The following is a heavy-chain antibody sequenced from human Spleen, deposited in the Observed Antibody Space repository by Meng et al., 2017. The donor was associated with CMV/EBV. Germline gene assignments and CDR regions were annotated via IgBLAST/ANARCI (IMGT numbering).Heavy chain of an antibody. CDR3: ARDRSYCDSTSCYTDWFDP. CDR1: GFTFDNYA. V-gene: IGHV3-23*01. J-gene: IGHJ5*02. Sequence: GGSLRLSCAASGFTFDNYAMSWVRQAPGKGLEWVSAIVGSGGSTNYADSVKGRFTISRDNSKNTLYLQMNSLRAEDTAVYYCARDRSYCDSTSCYTDWFDPWGQGTLVTVSS. D-gene: IGHD2-2*02. CDR2: IVGSGGST.